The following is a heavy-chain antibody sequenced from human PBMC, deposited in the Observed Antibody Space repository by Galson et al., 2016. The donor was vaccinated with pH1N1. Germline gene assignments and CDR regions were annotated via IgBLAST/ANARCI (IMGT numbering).Heavy chain of an antibody. Sequence: SVKVSCRASGGTFGSYGINWVRQAPGQGLEWMGGIIPIFKTTKYAQNFQGRVTITADESTTTAYMELSSLRSEDTAVYYCAREDYYDTDLSDWYFDLWGRGTLLTVSS. D-gene: IGHD3-22*01. CDR1: GGTFGSYG. V-gene: IGHV1-69*13. CDR3: AREDYYDTDLSDWYFDL. CDR2: IIPIFKTT. J-gene: IGHJ2*01.